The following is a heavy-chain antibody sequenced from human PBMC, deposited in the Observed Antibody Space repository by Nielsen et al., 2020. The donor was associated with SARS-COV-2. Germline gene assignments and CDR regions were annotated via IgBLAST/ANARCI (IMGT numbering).Heavy chain of an antibody. J-gene: IGHJ4*02. CDR1: GGSFSGYY. V-gene: IGHV4-34*01. CDR3: ARRYSSGWYVFFDY. CDR2: INHSGST. Sequence: SETLSLTCAVYGGSFSGYYWSWIRQPPGKGLEWIGEINHSGSTNYNPSLKSRVTISVDTSKNQFSLKLSSVTAADTAVYYYARRYSSGWYVFFDYWGQGTLVTVSS. D-gene: IGHD6-19*01.